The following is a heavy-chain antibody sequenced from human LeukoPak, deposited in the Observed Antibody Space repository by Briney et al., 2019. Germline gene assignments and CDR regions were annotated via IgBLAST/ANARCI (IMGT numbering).Heavy chain of an antibody. CDR1: GFTSNNYA. V-gene: IGHV3-23*01. J-gene: IGHJ5*02. Sequence: PGGSLRLSCAASGFTSNNYAMSWVRQAPGKGLEWVSAIVVSAYSTYYADSVKGRFTISRDNSKNTVYLQMDGLRAEDTATYYCAKGQERGSIFSFLGSWGQGSPVIVSS. D-gene: IGHD3-3*02. CDR2: IVVSAYST. CDR3: AKGQERGSIFSFLGS.